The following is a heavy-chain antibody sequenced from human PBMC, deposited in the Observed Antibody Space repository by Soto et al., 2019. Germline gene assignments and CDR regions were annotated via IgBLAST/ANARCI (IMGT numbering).Heavy chain of an antibody. CDR2: INYSGTT. CDR1: GGSFGSSAYY. CDR3: SRRAPEGFDP. V-gene: IGHV4-39*02. J-gene: IGHJ5*02. Sequence: PSETLSLTCAVSGGSFGSSAYYWGWIRQAPGRGLAWIGSINYSGTTYYHPSLKSRVTISVDTSKNHFSLKLSSVTAADTALYYCSRRAPEGFDPWGQGTLVTV.